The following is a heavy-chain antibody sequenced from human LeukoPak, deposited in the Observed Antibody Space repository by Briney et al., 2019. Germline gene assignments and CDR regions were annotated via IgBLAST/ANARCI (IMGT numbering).Heavy chain of an antibody. Sequence: PSETLSLTCTVSGGSISSSSYYWGWIRQPPGKGLEWIGSIYYSGSTYYNPSLKSRVTISVDTSKNQFSLKLSSVTAADTAVYYCASSTPSIAVAAIWGQGTLVTVSS. V-gene: IGHV4-39*01. CDR2: IYYSGST. CDR1: GGSISSSSYY. CDR3: ASSTPSIAVAAI. D-gene: IGHD6-19*01. J-gene: IGHJ4*02.